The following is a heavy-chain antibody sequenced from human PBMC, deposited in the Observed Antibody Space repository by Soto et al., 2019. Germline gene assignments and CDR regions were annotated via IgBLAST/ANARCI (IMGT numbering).Heavy chain of an antibody. D-gene: IGHD6-13*01. CDR1: GFSLSDHH. CDR2: ISSGAYNII. Sequence: PGGSLRLSCAASGFSLSDHHMDWIRQAPGKGLEWVSYISSGAYNIIYYAESVKGRFTISRDNAKNSVYLQMNSLRAEDTAVYYCARVGLSAADFDYWGQGTLVTVSS. V-gene: IGHV3-11*01. CDR3: ARVGLSAADFDY. J-gene: IGHJ4*02.